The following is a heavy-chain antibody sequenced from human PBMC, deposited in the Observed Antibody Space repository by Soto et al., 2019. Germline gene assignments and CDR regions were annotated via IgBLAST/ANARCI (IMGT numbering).Heavy chain of an antibody. J-gene: IGHJ4*02. D-gene: IGHD2-15*01. CDR1: GFTFSSYA. Sequence: EVQLLESGGGLVQPGGSLRLSCAASGFTFSSYAMSWVRQAPGKGLEWVSTISGSGDSTYYADSVRGQFTISRDNSKNTLYLQMNSLRAEDTAVYYCAKETLGYCSSGSCRIDYWGQGTLVTVSS. CDR3: AKETLGYCSSGSCRIDY. CDR2: ISGSGDST. V-gene: IGHV3-23*01.